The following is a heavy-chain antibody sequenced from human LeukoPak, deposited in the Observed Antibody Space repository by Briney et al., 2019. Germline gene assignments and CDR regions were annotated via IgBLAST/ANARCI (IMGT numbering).Heavy chain of an antibody. D-gene: IGHD1-14*01. V-gene: IGHV4-59*08. CDR2: IHNSGRT. Sequence: PSETLSLTCSVSGGSVSSYYWSWIRQSPGKGLEWIGYIHNSGRTNYNPSLKSRVTGFVDTSKNQVSLRLSSVTAADTAVYYCARHGTISSESYFDYWGQGALVTVS. J-gene: IGHJ4*02. CDR1: GGSVSSYY. CDR3: ARHGTISSESYFDY.